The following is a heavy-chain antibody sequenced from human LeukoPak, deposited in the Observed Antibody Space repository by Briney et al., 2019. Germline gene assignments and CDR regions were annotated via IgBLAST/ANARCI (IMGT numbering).Heavy chain of an antibody. Sequence: GGSLRLSCAASGFTFSSYWMSWVRQAPGKGLEWVANIKQDGSGKYYVDSVKGRFTISRDNAKNSLYLQMNSLRAEDTAVYYCARDNIVVVPAAMGYYCYYMDVWGKGTTVTVSS. D-gene: IGHD2-2*01. CDR1: GFTFSSYW. CDR3: ARDNIVVVPAAMGYYCYYMDV. CDR2: IKQDGSGK. V-gene: IGHV3-7*01. J-gene: IGHJ6*03.